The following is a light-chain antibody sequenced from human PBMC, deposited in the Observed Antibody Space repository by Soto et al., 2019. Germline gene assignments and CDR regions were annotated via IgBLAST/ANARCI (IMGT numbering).Light chain of an antibody. CDR2: GAS. Sequence: DIQMTQSPSSLSASVGDRVTITCRASQTITTYLNWYQQKPGRAPQLLIYGASSLQSGVPSRFTSSGSGTDFTLTISSLQPEDFATYHCQQSHSTPWTFGQGTKVEIK. V-gene: IGKV1-39*01. J-gene: IGKJ1*01. CDR3: QQSHSTPWT. CDR1: QTITTY.